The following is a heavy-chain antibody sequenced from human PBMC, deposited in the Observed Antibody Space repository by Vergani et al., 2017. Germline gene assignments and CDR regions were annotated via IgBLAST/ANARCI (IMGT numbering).Heavy chain of an antibody. Sequence: EVQLVESGGGLIQPGGSLRLSCAASGFTFDDYAMHWVRQAPGKGLEWVSGISWNSGSIGYADSVKGRFTISRDNAKNSLYLQMNSLRAEDTALYYCAKGPYDYVWGSYFHFDYWGQGTLVTVSS. D-gene: IGHD3-16*01. CDR3: AKGPYDYVWGSYFHFDY. CDR2: ISWNSGSI. J-gene: IGHJ4*02. V-gene: IGHV3-9*01. CDR1: GFTFDDYA.